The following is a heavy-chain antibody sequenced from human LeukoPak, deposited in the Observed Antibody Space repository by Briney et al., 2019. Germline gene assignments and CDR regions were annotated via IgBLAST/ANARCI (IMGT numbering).Heavy chain of an antibody. V-gene: IGHV4-39*07. Sequence: SVTLSLTCTVSDDSITSSSYYWAWMRQSPGKGLELIGTIYYSGSTDYNPSLKSRVTISIDTSTNRFSLSLSSVTAADTAVYYCARAPITMVRGVGSYYFDYWGQGTLVTVSS. CDR2: IYYSGST. J-gene: IGHJ4*02. D-gene: IGHD3-10*01. CDR1: DDSITSSSYY. CDR3: ARAPITMVRGVGSYYFDY.